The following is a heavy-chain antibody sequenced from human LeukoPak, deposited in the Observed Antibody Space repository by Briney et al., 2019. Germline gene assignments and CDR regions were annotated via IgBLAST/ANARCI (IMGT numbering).Heavy chain of an antibody. D-gene: IGHD3-10*01. CDR2: IYTSGST. Sequence: ASETLSLTCTVSGGSISSYYWGWIRQPARKGLEWIGRIYTSGSTNYNPSLKSRVTMSVDTSKNQFSLKLSSVTAADTAVYYCARWTSSGVAPYYYYCYMDVWGKGTTVTVSS. V-gene: IGHV4-4*07. CDR3: ARWTSSGVAPYYYYCYMDV. J-gene: IGHJ6*03. CDR1: GGSISSYY.